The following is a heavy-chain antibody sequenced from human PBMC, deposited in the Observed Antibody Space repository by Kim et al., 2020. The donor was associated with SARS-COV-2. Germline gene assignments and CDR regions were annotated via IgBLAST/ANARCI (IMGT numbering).Heavy chain of an antibody. Sequence: SGPTLVNPTQTLTLTCTFSGFSLSTSGMFVSWIRQPPGKALEWLARIDWDDDKYYSTSLKTRLTISKDTSKNQVVLTMTNMDPVDTATYYCARIPPVAGGYYFDYWGQGTLVPVSS. CDR2: IDWDDDK. CDR1: GFSLSTSGMF. J-gene: IGHJ4*02. V-gene: IGHV2-70*11. D-gene: IGHD6-19*01. CDR3: ARIPPVAGGYYFDY.